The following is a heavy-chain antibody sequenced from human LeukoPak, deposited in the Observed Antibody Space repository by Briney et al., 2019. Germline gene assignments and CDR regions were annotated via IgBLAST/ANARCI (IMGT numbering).Heavy chain of an antibody. CDR2: ISGYQGST. CDR3: ARSDLGTITAWPFHY. D-gene: IGHD5-12*01. J-gene: IGHJ4*02. Sequence: GASVKVSCRASGYTFSNYGIAWVRQAPGQGLEWMGWISGYQGSTKYAQNFQGRVTMTIDRSTSTAYMDLRSLRSDDTAMYFCARSDLGTITAWPFHYWGQGTLVAVCS. CDR1: GYTFSNYG. V-gene: IGHV1-18*01.